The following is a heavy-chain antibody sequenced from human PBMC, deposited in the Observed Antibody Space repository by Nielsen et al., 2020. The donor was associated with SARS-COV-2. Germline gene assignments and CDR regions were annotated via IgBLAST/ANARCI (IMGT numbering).Heavy chain of an antibody. CDR3: AKGGVRGDGFYLHMDV. D-gene: IGHD5-24*01. V-gene: IGHV3-30*18. J-gene: IGHJ6*03. Sequence: GESLKISCAASGFTFSSYGMHWVRQAPGKGLEWVAVISYDGSNKYYADSVRGRFSISRDNSKNTIFLQVDSLRSDDSAVYYCAKGGVRGDGFYLHMDVWGKGTTVTVSS. CDR2: ISYDGSNK. CDR1: GFTFSSYG.